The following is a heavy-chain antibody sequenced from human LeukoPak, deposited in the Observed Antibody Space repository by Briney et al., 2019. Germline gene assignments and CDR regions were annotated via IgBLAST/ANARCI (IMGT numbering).Heavy chain of an antibody. V-gene: IGHV1-69-2*01. CDR1: GYTFTDYY. D-gene: IGHD3-3*01. CDR3: ETDHTIFGVVITNMDDY. CDR2: VDPEDGET. Sequence: ATVKISCKVSGYTFTDYYMHWVQQAPGKGLEWVGLVDPEDGETIYAEKFQGRVTITADTSTDAAYMELSSLRSEDTAVYYCETDHTIFGVVITNMDDYWGQGTLVTVSS. J-gene: IGHJ4*02.